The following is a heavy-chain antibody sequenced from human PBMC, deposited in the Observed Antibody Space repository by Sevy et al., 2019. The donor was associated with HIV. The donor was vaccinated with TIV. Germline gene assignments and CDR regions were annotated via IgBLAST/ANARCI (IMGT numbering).Heavy chain of an antibody. D-gene: IGHD3-3*01. CDR2: IRQDGSEK. Sequence: GGSLRLSCAASGFTFSTYWMSWVRQAPGKGLEWVANIRQDGSEKYYVDSVKDRFTISKDNAKNSLYLQMNSLRAEDTAVYYCARDVTTAIFGVLRDYGMDVWGQGTTVTVSS. CDR1: GFTFSTYW. V-gene: IGHV3-7*01. CDR3: ARDVTTAIFGVLRDYGMDV. J-gene: IGHJ6*02.